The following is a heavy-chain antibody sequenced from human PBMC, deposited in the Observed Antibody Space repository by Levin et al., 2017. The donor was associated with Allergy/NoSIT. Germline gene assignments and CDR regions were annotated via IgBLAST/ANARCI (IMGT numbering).Heavy chain of an antibody. Sequence: GESLKISCAASGFTFSNAWMDWVHQAHGKGLEWVGRIKSKTDGGTTDYAAPVKGRFTISRDDSQNTLYVQMNSLKPEDTAVYYCSWPYCSSTSCYVYWGQGTLVTVSS. CDR1: GFTFSNAW. CDR2: IKSKTDGGTT. D-gene: IGHD2-2*01. V-gene: IGHV3-15*01. CDR3: SWPYCSSTSCYVY. J-gene: IGHJ4*02.